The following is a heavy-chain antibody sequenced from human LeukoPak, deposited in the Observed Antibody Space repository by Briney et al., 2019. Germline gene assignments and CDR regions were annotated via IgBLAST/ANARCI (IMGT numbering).Heavy chain of an antibody. CDR3: AKVPKGTPPIAPLDY. CDR1: GFTSSSYA. CDR2: ISGSGGST. Sequence: GGSLRLSCAASGFTSSSYAMSWVRQAPGKGLEWVSAISGSGGSTYYADSVKGRFTISRDNSKNTLYLQMNSLRAEDTAVYYCAKVPKGTPPIAPLDYWGQGTLVTVSS. J-gene: IGHJ4*02. V-gene: IGHV3-23*01. D-gene: IGHD6-13*01.